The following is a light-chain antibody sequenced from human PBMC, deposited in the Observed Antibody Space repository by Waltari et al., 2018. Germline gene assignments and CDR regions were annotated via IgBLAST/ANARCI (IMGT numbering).Light chain of an antibody. CDR3: QVWDANTDPGV. Sequence: SSDLTQDPSLSVALGQTVRITCQGDSLRRYYASWYQQRPGQAPILVLYGPDNRPSGIPDRFSGSNSGDTATLTISRVEAGDEADYYCQVWDANTDPGVFGTGTEVTVL. CDR2: GPD. V-gene: IGLV3-19*01. J-gene: IGLJ1*01. CDR1: SLRRYY.